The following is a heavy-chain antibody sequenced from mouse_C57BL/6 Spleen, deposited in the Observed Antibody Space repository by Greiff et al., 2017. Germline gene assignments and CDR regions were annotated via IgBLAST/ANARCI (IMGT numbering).Heavy chain of an antibody. J-gene: IGHJ1*03. CDR2: INPSSGST. V-gene: IGHV1-7*01. CDR1: GSTFTTYW. D-gene: IGHD2-3*01. Sequence: QVQLKESGAELAKPGASVKLSCKASGSTFTTYWMHWVKQRPGQGLEWIGYINPSSGSTKYNQKFKDKATLTADKSSSTAYMQLSSLTDEDAAVYYYARCDGYNWDFDVWGTGTTVTVSS. CDR3: ARCDGYNWDFDV.